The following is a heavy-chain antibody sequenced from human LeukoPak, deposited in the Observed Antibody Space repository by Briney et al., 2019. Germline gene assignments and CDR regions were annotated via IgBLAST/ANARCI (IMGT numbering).Heavy chain of an antibody. CDR1: GYTFSSYA. J-gene: IGHJ4*02. D-gene: IGHD1-1*01. V-gene: IGHV3-64*01. Sequence: PGGSLRLSCEGSGYTFSSYAMHWVRQAPGKGLEYVAAISSDGRITYYANFVKGRFTISRDNSKSTLYLQMGSLRTEDMAVYYCAALTRGLERGVFDYWGQGTLVTVSS. CDR2: ISSDGRIT. CDR3: AALTRGLERGVFDY.